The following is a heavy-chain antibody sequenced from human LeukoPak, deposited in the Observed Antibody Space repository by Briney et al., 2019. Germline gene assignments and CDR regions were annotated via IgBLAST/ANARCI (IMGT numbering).Heavy chain of an antibody. CDR2: IYYSGST. Sequence: SETLSLTCTVSGGSISSYYWSWIRQPPGKGLEWIGYIYYSGSTNYNPSLKSRVTISVDTSKNQFSLKLSSVTAADTAVYYCARVCPEDLPNWFDPWGQGTLVTVSS. CDR3: ARVCPEDLPNWFDP. V-gene: IGHV4-59*01. D-gene: IGHD3-10*02. CDR1: GGSISSYY. J-gene: IGHJ5*02.